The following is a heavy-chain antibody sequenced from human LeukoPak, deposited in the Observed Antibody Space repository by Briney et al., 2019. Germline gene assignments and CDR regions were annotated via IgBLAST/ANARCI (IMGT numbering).Heavy chain of an antibody. CDR1: GFTVSSNY. CDR2: IYSGGST. J-gene: IGHJ5*02. CDR3: ARGRPVLLWFGELLNWFDP. V-gene: IGHV3-53*05. Sequence: GGSLRLSCAASGFTVSSNYMSWVRQAPGKGLEWVSVIYSGGSTYYADSVKGRFSISRDNSKNTLDLQMNSLRSEDTAVYYCARGRPVLLWFGELLNWFDPWGQGTLVTVSS. D-gene: IGHD3-10*01.